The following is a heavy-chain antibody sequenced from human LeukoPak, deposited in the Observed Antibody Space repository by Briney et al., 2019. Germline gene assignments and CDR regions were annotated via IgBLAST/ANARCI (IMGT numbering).Heavy chain of an antibody. Sequence: SETLSLTCTVSGRSISSYYWSWIRQPAGKGLEWIGRIYTSGSTNYNPSLRSRVTMSVDTSKNQFSLKLSSVTAADTAVYYCARVGYSSSWDWFDPWGQGTLVTVSS. CDR2: IYTSGST. J-gene: IGHJ5*02. CDR3: ARVGYSSSWDWFDP. V-gene: IGHV4-4*07. D-gene: IGHD6-13*01. CDR1: GRSISSYY.